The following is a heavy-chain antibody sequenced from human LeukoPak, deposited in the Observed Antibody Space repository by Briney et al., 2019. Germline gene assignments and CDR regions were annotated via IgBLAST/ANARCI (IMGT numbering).Heavy chain of an antibody. CDR3: VSFYETY. Sequence: GGSLRHSCAASGFTVITSYMSWVRQAPGKGLEWVSVIFREGTTYYADSVKGRFTISKDNAKNTVYLQMNSLRAEDTAVYYCVSFYETYWGRGTLVTVSS. V-gene: IGHV3-66*01. D-gene: IGHD2/OR15-2a*01. J-gene: IGHJ4*02. CDR2: IFREGTT. CDR1: GFTVITSY.